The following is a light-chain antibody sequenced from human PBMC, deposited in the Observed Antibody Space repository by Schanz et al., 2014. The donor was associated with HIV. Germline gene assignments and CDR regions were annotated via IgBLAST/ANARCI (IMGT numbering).Light chain of an antibody. CDR2: ASN. CDR1: SSNVGSNT. CDR3: QSYDSSLSGVV. V-gene: IGLV1-44*01. Sequence: QSVLTQPPSASGTPGQRVTISCSGSSSNVGSNTVNWYQHLPGTAPKLIIQASNQRPSGVPDRFSGSKSGTSASLAITGLQAEDEADYYCQSYDSSLSGVVFGGGTKLTVL. J-gene: IGLJ2*01.